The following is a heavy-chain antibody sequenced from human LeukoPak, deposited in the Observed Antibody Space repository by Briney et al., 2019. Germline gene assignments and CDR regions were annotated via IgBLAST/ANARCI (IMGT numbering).Heavy chain of an antibody. V-gene: IGHV3-21*01. CDR3: ARGVSGTLSWFDP. CDR1: GFTFSSYS. CDR2: ISSSSYI. J-gene: IGHJ5*02. Sequence: GGSLRLSCAASGFTFSSYSMNWVRQAPGKGLEWVSSISSSSYIYYADSVKGRFTISRDNAKNSLYLQMNSLRAEDTAVYYCARGVSGTLSWFDPWGQGTLVTVSS. D-gene: IGHD1-7*01.